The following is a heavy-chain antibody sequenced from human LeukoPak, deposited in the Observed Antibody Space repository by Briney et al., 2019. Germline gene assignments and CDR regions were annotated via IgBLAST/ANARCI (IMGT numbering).Heavy chain of an antibody. Sequence: GESLKISCKGSGYSFTSYWIGWVRQMPGKGLEWMGIIYPGDSDTRYSPSFQGQVTISADKSISTAYLQWNSLKASDTAMYYCARLRGGSGWKYYFDYWGQGTLVTVSS. CDR2: IYPGDSDT. CDR1: GYSFTSYW. CDR3: ARLRGGSGWKYYFDY. V-gene: IGHV5-51*01. D-gene: IGHD6-19*01. J-gene: IGHJ4*02.